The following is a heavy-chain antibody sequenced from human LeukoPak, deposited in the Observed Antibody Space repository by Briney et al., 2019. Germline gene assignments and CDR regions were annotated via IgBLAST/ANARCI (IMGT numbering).Heavy chain of an antibody. CDR1: GFTFSSYS. D-gene: IGHD5-12*01. Sequence: GGSLRLSCAASGFTFSSYSMNWVRQAPGKGLEWVSSISSSSSSYIYYADSVKGRFTISRDNAKNSLYLQMNSLRAEDTAVYYCARDKHSGYDGWFDPWGQGTLVTVSS. V-gene: IGHV3-21*01. CDR2: ISSSSSSYI. CDR3: ARDKHSGYDGWFDP. J-gene: IGHJ5*02.